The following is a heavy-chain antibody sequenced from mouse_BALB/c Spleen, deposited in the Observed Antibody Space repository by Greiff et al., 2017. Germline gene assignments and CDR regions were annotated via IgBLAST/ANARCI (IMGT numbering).Heavy chain of an antibody. CDR3: TRGGSTMITTGFAY. J-gene: IGHJ3*01. D-gene: IGHD2-4*01. V-gene: IGHV1-69*02. Sequence: VKLQQPGAELVRPGASVKLSCKASGYTFTSYWINWVKQRPGQGLEWIGNIYPSDSYTNYNQKFKDKATLTVDKSSSTAYMQLSSPTSEDSAVYYCTRGGSTMITTGFAYWGQGTLVTVSA. CDR2: IYPSDSYT. CDR1: GYTFTSYW.